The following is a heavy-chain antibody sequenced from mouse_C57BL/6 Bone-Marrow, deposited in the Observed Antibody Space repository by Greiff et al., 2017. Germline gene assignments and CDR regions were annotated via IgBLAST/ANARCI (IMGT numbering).Heavy chain of an antibody. V-gene: IGHV1-85*01. J-gene: IGHJ1*03. Sequence: VQLQQSGPELVKPGASVKLSCKASGYTFTSYDINWVKQRPGQGLEWIGWIYPRDGSNKYNEKFKGKATLTVDTSSSTAYMELHSLTSEDSAVYCCARLEFDGSSGDWYFDVWGTGTTVTVSS. D-gene: IGHD1-1*01. CDR1: GYTFTSYD. CDR2: IYPRDGSN. CDR3: ARLEFDGSSGDWYFDV.